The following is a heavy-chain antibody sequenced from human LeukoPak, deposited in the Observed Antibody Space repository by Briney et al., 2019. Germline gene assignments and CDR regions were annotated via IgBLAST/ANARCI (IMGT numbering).Heavy chain of an antibody. CDR3: ARDPNGDYVGAFEF. Sequence: GGSLRLSCEASGFTFSNYVLIWVRRAPGKGLEWVSAIKGNGAGTYYADAVKGRFTISRDNSKNTLYLQMNSLRAEDTAVYYCARDPNGDYVGAFEFWGQGTMVTVSS. V-gene: IGHV3-23*01. D-gene: IGHD4-17*01. CDR2: IKGNGAGT. J-gene: IGHJ3*01. CDR1: GFTFSNYV.